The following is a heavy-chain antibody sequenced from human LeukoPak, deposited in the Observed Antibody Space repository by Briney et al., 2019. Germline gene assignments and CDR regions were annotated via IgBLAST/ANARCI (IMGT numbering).Heavy chain of an antibody. D-gene: IGHD3-9*01. CDR1: GITFSSYA. CDR3: AKGPDAILTGASADDY. V-gene: IGHV3-23*01. CDR2: ISGSGGGT. J-gene: IGHJ4*02. Sequence: GGSLRLSCAASGITFSSYAMSWVRQAPGKGLEWVSGISGSGGGTYYADSVKGRFTISRDNSKNTLYLQMNSLRAEDTAVYYCAKGPDAILTGASADDYWGQGTLVTVSS.